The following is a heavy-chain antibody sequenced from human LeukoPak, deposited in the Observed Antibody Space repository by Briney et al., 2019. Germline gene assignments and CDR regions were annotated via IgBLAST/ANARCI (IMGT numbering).Heavy chain of an antibody. D-gene: IGHD6-19*01. V-gene: IGHV3-15*01. CDR2: IKSKTDGGTT. J-gene: IGHJ4*02. Sequence: GGSLRLSCAASGFTFSSYWMSWVRQAPGKGLEWVGRIKSKTDGGTTDYAAPVKGRFTISRDDSKNTLYLQMNSLKTEDTAVYYCTTDREYSSGWFTYYFDYWGQGTLVTVSS. CDR3: TTDREYSSGWFTYYFDY. CDR1: GFTFSSYW.